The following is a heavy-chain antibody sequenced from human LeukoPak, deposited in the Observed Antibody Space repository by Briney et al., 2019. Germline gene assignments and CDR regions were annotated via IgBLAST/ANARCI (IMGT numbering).Heavy chain of an antibody. V-gene: IGHV3-21*01. CDR1: GFTFSSYS. J-gene: IGHJ4*02. CDR2: ISSSSSYI. CDR3: ARAIVGTENFDY. Sequence: GGSLRLSCAASGFTFSSYSMNWVRQAPGKGLEWVSSISSSSSYIYYADSLKGRFTISRDNSKNTLYLQMNGLRTDDTAVYYCARAIVGTENFDYWGQGTLVTVSS. D-gene: IGHD5-12*01.